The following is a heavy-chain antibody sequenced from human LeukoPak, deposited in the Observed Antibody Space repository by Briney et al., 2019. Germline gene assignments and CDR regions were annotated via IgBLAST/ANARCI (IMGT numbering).Heavy chain of an antibody. J-gene: IGHJ4*02. V-gene: IGHV3-21*01. CDR3: ALRLSAAGPFGY. D-gene: IGHD6-13*01. CDR1: GFTFSSYT. Sequence: GGSLRLSCTASGFTFSSYTMNLVRQVPGKGLEWVSSISSNTDYTYYADSVRGRFTSSRDNAKNSLYLQMNSLTAEDTAVYYCALRLSAAGPFGYWGQGTLVTVSS. CDR2: ISSNTDYT.